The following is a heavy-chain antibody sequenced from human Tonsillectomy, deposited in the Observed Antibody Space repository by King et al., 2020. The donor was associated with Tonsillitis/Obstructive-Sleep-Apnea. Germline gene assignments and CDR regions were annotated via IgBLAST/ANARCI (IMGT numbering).Heavy chain of an antibody. CDR3: TTNGQYCSSTSCYHFDY. J-gene: IGHJ4*02. CDR1: GFTFSNAW. Sequence: VQLVESGGGLVKPGGSLRLSCAASGFTFSNAWINWVRQAPGKGLEWVGRIKSKTDGGTTDYAAPVKGRFTISRDDSKNTLYLQMNSLKTEDTAVYYCTTNGQYCSSTSCYHFDYWGQGTLVTVSS. CDR2: IKSKTDGGTT. D-gene: IGHD2-2*01. V-gene: IGHV3-15*07.